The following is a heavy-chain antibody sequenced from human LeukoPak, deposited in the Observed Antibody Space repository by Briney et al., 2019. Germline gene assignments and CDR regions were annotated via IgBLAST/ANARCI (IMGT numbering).Heavy chain of an antibody. CDR2: ISSSGNTI. CDR3: ARGLRWELRAFDY. V-gene: IGHV3-11*01. J-gene: IGHJ4*02. Sequence: GGSLRLSCAASGFTFSDYYTSWVRQTPGKGLEWVSYISSSGNTIYYADSVKGRFTISRDNAKNSLYLQMNSLRAEDTALYYCARGLRWELRAFDYWGQGTLVTVSS. D-gene: IGHD4-23*01. CDR1: GFTFSDYY.